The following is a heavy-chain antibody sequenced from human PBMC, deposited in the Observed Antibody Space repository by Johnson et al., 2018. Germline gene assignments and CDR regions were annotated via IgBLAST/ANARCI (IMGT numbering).Heavy chain of an antibody. J-gene: IGHJ3*02. CDR3: ARDFPLDTMIVVVTTEAFDI. CDR2: INSDGSST. Sequence: VQLQESGGGLVQPGGSLRLSCAASGFTFSSYWMHWVRQAPGKGLVWVSRINSDGSSTSYADSVKGRFTISRDNAKNTLYLQMNRLRAEDTAVFYCARDFPLDTMIVVVTTEAFDIGGQGTMVTVSS. D-gene: IGHD3-22*01. V-gene: IGHV3-74*01. CDR1: GFTFSSYW.